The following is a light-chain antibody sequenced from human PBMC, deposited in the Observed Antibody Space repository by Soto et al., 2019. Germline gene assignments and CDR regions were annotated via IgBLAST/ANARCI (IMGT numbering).Light chain of an antibody. CDR2: RAS. Sequence: EIVLTQSADTLSLSPGERATLSCRASQSVTSSHVAWYQQRPGQAPRLLIYRASNRATGIPDRFSGSVSGTDFTLTISRLEPEDSAFYYCQHYGSSPREVTFGQGTKLEI. V-gene: IGKV3-20*01. CDR1: QSVTSSH. J-gene: IGKJ2*01. CDR3: QHYGSSPREVT.